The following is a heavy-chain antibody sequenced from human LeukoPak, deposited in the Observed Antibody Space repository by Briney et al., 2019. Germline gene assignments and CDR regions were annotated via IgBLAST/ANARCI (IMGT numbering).Heavy chain of an antibody. CDR2: ISWNSGSI. J-gene: IGHJ4*02. V-gene: IGHV3-9*03. CDR1: GFTFDDYA. CDR3: ATGWGYYDSSGSGY. Sequence: GGSLRLSCAASGFTFDDYAMHWVRQAPGKGLDWVSGISWNSGSIGYADSVKGRFTISRDNAKNSLYLQMNSLRAEDMALYYCATGWGYYDSSGSGYWGQGTLVTVSS. D-gene: IGHD3-22*01.